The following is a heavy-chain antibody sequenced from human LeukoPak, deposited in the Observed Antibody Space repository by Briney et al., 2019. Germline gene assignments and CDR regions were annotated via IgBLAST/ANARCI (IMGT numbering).Heavy chain of an antibody. V-gene: IGHV3-23*01. Sequence: GGSLRLPCAASGFTFSSYAMNWVRQAPGKGLEWVSTISGSGGSTYYADSVKGRFTISRDNSRNTMYLQMISLRAEDTAVYFCAKSPLAYCSGGTCYLYFDNWGQGTLVTVSS. D-gene: IGHD2-15*01. CDR2: ISGSGGST. CDR3: AKSPLAYCSGGTCYLYFDN. CDR1: GFTFSSYA. J-gene: IGHJ4*02.